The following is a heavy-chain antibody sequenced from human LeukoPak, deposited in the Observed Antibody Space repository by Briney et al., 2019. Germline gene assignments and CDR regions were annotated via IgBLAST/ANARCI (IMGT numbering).Heavy chain of an antibody. CDR2: ICYSGST. CDR3: ARHDPIVGATLGAFDI. V-gene: IGHV4-59*08. CDR1: GGSISSYY. Sequence: SETLSLTCTVSGGSISSYYWSWIRQPPGKGLEWIGYICYSGSTNYNPSLKSRVTISVDTSKNQFSLKLSSVTAADTAVYYCARHDPIVGATLGAFDIWGQGTMVTVSS. D-gene: IGHD1-26*01. J-gene: IGHJ3*02.